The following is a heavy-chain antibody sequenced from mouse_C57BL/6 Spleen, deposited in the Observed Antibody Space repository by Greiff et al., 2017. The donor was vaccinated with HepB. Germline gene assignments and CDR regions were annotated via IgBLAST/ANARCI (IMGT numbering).Heavy chain of an antibody. Sequence: QVQLKQPGAELVKPGASVKMSCKASGYTFTSYWITWVKQRPGQGLEWIGDIYPGSGSTNYNEKFKSKATLTVDTSSSTAYMQLSSLTSEDSAVYYCARGVWLLPDYYAMDYGVKEPQSPSPQ. CDR3: ARGVWLLPDYYAMDY. CDR2: IYPGSGST. CDR1: GYTFTSYW. D-gene: IGHD2-3*01. V-gene: IGHV1-55*01. J-gene: IGHJ4*01.